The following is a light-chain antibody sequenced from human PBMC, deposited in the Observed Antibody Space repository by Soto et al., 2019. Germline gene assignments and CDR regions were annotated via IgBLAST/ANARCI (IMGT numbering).Light chain of an antibody. CDR3: CSYGHGSTLL. Sequence: QSLLTQPASVSVSPGQSVTIACTGSNSDVVSYNLVSWYQQHPGKGPQLLIYEGNKRPSGVSNRFSGSKSANMASLTISGLQAEDEGDYYCCSYGHGSTLLFGGGTQLTVL. J-gene: IGLJ2*01. CDR1: NSDVVSYNL. CDR2: EGN. V-gene: IGLV2-23*01.